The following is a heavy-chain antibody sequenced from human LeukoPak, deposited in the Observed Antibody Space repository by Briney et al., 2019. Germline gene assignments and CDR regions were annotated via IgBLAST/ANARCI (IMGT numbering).Heavy chain of an antibody. CDR1: GGSFSGDY. D-gene: IGHD5-24*01. V-gene: IGHV4-34*01. J-gene: IGHJ4*02. Sequence: PSETLSLICAVYGGSFSGDYWSWIRQPPGKGLQWIGEINHSGNTNNNPSPKSRVTMSVDTSKNQLSLNLTSVTAADTAVYYCARVHGHNLGTLDYWGQGILVTVSS. CDR2: INHSGNT. CDR3: ARVHGHNLGTLDY.